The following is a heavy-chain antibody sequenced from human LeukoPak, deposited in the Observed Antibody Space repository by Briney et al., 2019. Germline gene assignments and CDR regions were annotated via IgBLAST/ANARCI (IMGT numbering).Heavy chain of an antibody. CDR2: IIPIFGTA. V-gene: IGHV1-69*05. J-gene: IGHJ4*02. CDR1: GGTFSSYA. Sequence: SVKVSCKASGGTFSSYAISWVRQAPGQGLEWMGRIIPIFGTANYAQKFQGRVTITTDESTSTAYMELSSLRSEDTAVNYCATLDYYDTKNDYWGQGTLVTVFS. D-gene: IGHD3-22*01. CDR3: ATLDYYDTKNDY.